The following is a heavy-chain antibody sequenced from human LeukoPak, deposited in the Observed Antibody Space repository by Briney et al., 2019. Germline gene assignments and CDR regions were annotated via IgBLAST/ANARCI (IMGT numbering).Heavy chain of an antibody. CDR2: INPNSGGT. CDR1: GYTFTGYY. D-gene: IGHD3-10*01. J-gene: IGHJ6*02. CDR3: ARQSGSGSYSPGLYYYYYYGMDV. Sequence: GASVKVSCKASGYTFTGYYMHWVRQAPGQGLEWMGWINPNSGGTNYAQKFQGRVTMTRDTSISTAYMELSRLRSDDTAVYYCARQSGSGSYSPGLYYYYYYGMDVWGQGTTVIVS. V-gene: IGHV1-2*02.